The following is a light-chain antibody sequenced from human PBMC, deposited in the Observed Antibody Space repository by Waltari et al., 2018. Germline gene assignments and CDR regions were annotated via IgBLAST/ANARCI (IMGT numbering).Light chain of an antibody. J-gene: IGKJ2*01. Sequence: DIVMTQSPLSLPVTPGEPASISCRSSQSLLHSIGYNYVEWYVQKPGQSPQLLIYLGSNRASGVPDRISGSGSGTDFTLEISRVEAEDVGLYFCMQSLQTPYTFGQGIKLEIK. CDR2: LGS. V-gene: IGKV2-28*01. CDR3: MQSLQTPYT. CDR1: QSLLHSIGYNY.